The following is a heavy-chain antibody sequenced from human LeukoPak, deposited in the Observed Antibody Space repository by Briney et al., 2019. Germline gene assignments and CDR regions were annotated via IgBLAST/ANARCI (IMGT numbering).Heavy chain of an antibody. CDR1: GFTFSSYS. D-gene: IGHD2-15*01. V-gene: IGHV3-21*01. CDR3: ARDALMIGYCSGGSCRTLDY. J-gene: IGHJ4*02. Sequence: GGSLRLSRAASGFTFSSYSMNWVRQAPGKGLEWVSSISSSSSCIYYADSVKGRFTISRDNAKNSLYLQMNSLRAEDTAVYYCARDALMIGYCSGGSCRTLDYWGQGTLVTVSS. CDR2: ISSSSSCI.